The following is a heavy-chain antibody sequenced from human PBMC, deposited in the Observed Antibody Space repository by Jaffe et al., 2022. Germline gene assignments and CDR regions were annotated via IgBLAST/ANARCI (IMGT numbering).Heavy chain of an antibody. Sequence: EVQLVESGGGLVQPGGSLRLSCAASGFTFSSYSMNWVRQAPGKGLEWVSYISSSSSTIYYADSVKGRFTISRDNAKNSLYLQMNSLRAEDTAVYYCARVPGHGDPYYYYYYYMDVWGKGTTVTVSS. V-gene: IGHV3-48*01. CDR1: GFTFSSYS. J-gene: IGHJ6*03. CDR2: ISSSSSTI. D-gene: IGHD4-17*01. CDR3: ARVPGHGDPYYYYYYYMDV.